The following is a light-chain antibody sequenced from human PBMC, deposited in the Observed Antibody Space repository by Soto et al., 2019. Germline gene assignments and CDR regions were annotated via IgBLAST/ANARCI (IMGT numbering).Light chain of an antibody. V-gene: IGKV3-20*01. CDR1: QSVSSNY. Sequence: EIVFTQSPGTLSLSPRERATLSCRASQSVSSNYLAWYQQKPGQAPRLLIYGASSRATGIPDRFSGSGSGTDFTLTIRRLEPEDFAVYYCQQYGSSYPWTFGQGTKVDIK. J-gene: IGKJ1*01. CDR2: GAS. CDR3: QQYGSSYPWT.